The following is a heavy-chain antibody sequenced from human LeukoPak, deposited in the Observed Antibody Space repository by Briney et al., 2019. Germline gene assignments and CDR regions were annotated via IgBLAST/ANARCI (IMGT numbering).Heavy chain of an antibody. V-gene: IGHV1-69*13. CDR3: ARDLVGSHTGYSSGAWDY. CDR1: GGTFSNYA. J-gene: IGHJ4*02. CDR2: IIPLFDTA. D-gene: IGHD3-9*01. Sequence: SVKVSCKASGGTFSNYAISWVRQAPGQGLEWMGGIIPLFDTADYAQKFQGRLTITADESTSTAYMELSSLRAEDTAVYYCARDLVGSHTGYSSGAWDYWGQGTLVTASS.